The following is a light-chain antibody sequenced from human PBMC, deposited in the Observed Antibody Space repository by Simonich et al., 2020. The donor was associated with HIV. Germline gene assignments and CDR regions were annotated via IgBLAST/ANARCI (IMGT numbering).Light chain of an antibody. CDR2: EVS. V-gene: IGLV2-8*01. CDR1: SNDVGGYNS. J-gene: IGLJ2*01. CDR3: SSYAGSNNLL. Sequence: QSALTQPPSASGSPGQSVTISCTGTSNDVGGYNSVSWYQKHPDKAPKLMIYEVSKLPSGVPDRFSGSKSGNTASLTVSGLQAEDEADYYCSSYAGSNNLLFGGGTKLTVL.